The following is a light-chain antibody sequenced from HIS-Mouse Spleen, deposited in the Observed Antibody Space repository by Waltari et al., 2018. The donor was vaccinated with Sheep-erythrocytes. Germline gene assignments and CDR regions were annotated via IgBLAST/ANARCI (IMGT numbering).Light chain of an antibody. CDR3: SSYTSSSTSVV. CDR2: EVS. Sequence: QSALTQPASVSGSPGQSITISCTGTSSDVGGYNYVSGYQQHPGKAPKLMIYEVSNRPSGVSNRFSGSKSGNTASLTISGLQAEDEADYYCSSYTSSSTSVVFGGGTKLTVL. CDR1: SSDVGGYNY. V-gene: IGLV2-14*01. J-gene: IGLJ2*01.